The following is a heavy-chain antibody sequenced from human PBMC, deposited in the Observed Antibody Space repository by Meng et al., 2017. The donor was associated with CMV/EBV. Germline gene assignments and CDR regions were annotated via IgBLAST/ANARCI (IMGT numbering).Heavy chain of an antibody. D-gene: IGHD5-12*01. CDR3: ARDLSGYDYKVDY. CDR2: ISNSGRTI. J-gene: IGHJ4*02. Sequence: GESLKISCAASGFTFSDYYMSWIRQAPGKGLEWVSYISNSGRTIYYADSVKGRFTISRDNAKTSLYLQMNSLRVEDTAVYYCARDLSGYDYKVDYWGQGTLGTVSS. V-gene: IGHV3-11*01. CDR1: GFTFSDYY.